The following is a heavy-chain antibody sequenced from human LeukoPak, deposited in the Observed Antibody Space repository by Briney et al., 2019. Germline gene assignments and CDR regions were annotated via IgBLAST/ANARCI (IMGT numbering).Heavy chain of an antibody. Sequence: SETLSLTCTVSGGSISSYYWSWIRQPPGKGLEWIGYIYYSGSTNYNPSLKSRVTISVDTSKNQFSLKLSSVTAADTAVYYCARARHSGSWYKPDILDYRGQGTPVTVAS. J-gene: IGHJ4*02. V-gene: IGHV4-59*01. D-gene: IGHD6-13*01. CDR3: ARARHSGSWYKPDILDY. CDR2: IYYSGST. CDR1: GGSISSYY.